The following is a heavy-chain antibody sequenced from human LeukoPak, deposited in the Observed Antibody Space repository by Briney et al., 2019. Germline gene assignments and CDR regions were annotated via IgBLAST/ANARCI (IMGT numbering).Heavy chain of an antibody. J-gene: IGHJ4*02. CDR2: IWYDGTNK. CDR3: ARDLTGYYNKAIDY. CDR1: GFTFSSYS. Sequence: GGPLRLSCAASGFTFSSYSMNWVRQAPGKGLEWVAVIWYDGTNKYYADSVKGRFTISRDNSKNTLYLQMNSLRAEDTAVYYCARDLTGYYNKAIDYWGQGTLVTVSS. V-gene: IGHV3-33*08. D-gene: IGHD3-9*01.